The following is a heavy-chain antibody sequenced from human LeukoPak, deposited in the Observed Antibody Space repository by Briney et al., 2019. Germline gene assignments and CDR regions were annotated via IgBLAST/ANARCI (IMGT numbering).Heavy chain of an antibody. D-gene: IGHD6-13*01. CDR1: GFTFSSYG. V-gene: IGHV3-30*03. CDR3: ARGFYGYSSSWYSGNWFDP. J-gene: IGHJ5*02. Sequence: GGSLRLSCAASGFTFSSYGMHWVRQAPGKGLEWVAVISYDGSNKYYADSVKGRFTISRDNSKNTLYLQMNSLRAEDTAVHYCARGFYGYSSSWYSGNWFDPWGQGTLVTVSS. CDR2: ISYDGSNK.